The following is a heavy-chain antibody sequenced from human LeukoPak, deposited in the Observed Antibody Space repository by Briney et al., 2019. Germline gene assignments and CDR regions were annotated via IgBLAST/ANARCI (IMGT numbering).Heavy chain of an antibody. J-gene: IGHJ4*02. CDR2: IFSNDEK. CDR1: GFSLSNARVG. Sequence: SGPTLVNPTETLTLTCTVSGFSLSNARVGVSWIRQPPGKALEWLAYIFSNDEKSYSTSLKSRLTISKDTSTSQVVLTMTNMDPVDTATYYCARITLCGYFDYWGQGTLVTVSS. CDR3: ARITLCGYFDY. V-gene: IGHV2-26*01. D-gene: IGHD1-26*01.